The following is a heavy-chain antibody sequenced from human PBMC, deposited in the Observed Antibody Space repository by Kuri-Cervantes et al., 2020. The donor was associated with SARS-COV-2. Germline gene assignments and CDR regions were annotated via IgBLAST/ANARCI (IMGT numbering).Heavy chain of an antibody. CDR2: ISSNGGST. Sequence: GESLKISCAASGFTVSSNYMSWVRQAPGKGLEYVSAISSNGGSTYYANSVKGRFTISRDNSKNTLYLQMGSLRAEDMAVYYCARVGCSSTSCYTGDYYYGMDVWGQGTTVTVSS. CDR1: GFTVSSNY. J-gene: IGHJ6*02. CDR3: ARVGCSSTSCYTGDYYYGMDV. V-gene: IGHV3-64*01. D-gene: IGHD2-2*02.